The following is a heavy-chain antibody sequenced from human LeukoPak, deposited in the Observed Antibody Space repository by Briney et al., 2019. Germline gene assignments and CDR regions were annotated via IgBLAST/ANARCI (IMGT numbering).Heavy chain of an antibody. J-gene: IGHJ3*02. CDR1: GFTFSSYA. CDR2: ISYDGSNK. V-gene: IGHV3-30*14. D-gene: IGHD1-1*01. Sequence: GGSLRLSCAASGFTFSSYAMHWVRQAPGKGLEWVAVISYDGSNKYYADSVKGRFTISRDNSKNTVYLQMNSLRAEDTAVYYCARWTNFHAFDIWGQGTMVTVSS. CDR3: ARWTNFHAFDI.